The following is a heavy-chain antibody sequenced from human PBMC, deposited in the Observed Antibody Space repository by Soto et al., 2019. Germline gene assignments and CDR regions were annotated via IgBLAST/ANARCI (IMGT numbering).Heavy chain of an antibody. D-gene: IGHD6-6*01. Sequence: PGESLKISCQGSGYSFSNYWIGWVRQMPGKGLEWMGMIHPGDFDARYSPSFQGHFTISADKSIDTTYLQCSSLTAADSAMYYCARQPFDSRSLVPYAFDIWGQGTMVTVSS. CDR3: ARQPFDSRSLVPYAFDI. CDR1: GYSFSNYW. J-gene: IGHJ3*02. CDR2: IHPGDFDA. V-gene: IGHV5-51*01.